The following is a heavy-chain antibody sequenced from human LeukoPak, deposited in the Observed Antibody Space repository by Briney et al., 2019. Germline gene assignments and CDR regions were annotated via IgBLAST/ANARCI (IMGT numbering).Heavy chain of an antibody. D-gene: IGHD1-26*01. V-gene: IGHV3-23*01. CDR2: IGGPGSPT. CDR3: AKGTLTKTHVVSWDPFDY. Sequence: GGSLRLSCAASGFTFSGYAMSWVRQAPGKGLEWVSAIGGPGSPTHYADSVKGRFTVSRDNSQNTLYLQTNSLRADDTAVYYCAKGTLTKTHVVSWDPFDYWGQGTLVTVSS. CDR1: GFTFSGYA. J-gene: IGHJ4*02.